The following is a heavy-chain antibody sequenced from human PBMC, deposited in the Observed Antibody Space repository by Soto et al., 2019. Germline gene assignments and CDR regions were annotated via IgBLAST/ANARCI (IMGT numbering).Heavy chain of an antibody. CDR3: ARIHTQQDLVGLGFDS. Sequence: QVQLVESGGGVVQPGRSLRLSCAASGFSFSSYAMHWVRQAPGKGLEWVAVISYDGSNKCYADSVKGRFSISRDNSKNTLYVQMNSLRAEDTAVYYCARIHTQQDLVGLGFDSWGQGTLVSVSS. V-gene: IGHV3-30-3*01. J-gene: IGHJ4*02. CDR2: ISYDGSNK. CDR1: GFSFSSYA. D-gene: IGHD2-2*01.